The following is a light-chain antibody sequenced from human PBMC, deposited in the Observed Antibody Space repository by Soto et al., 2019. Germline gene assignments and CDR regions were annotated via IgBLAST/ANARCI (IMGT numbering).Light chain of an antibody. V-gene: IGKV3-11*01. J-gene: IGKJ4*01. CDR3: QHRSNWLT. Sequence: EIVLTQSPATLSLSPGERATLSCRASQSVSSYLAWYQQKPGQAPRLLIYDASNRATDIPARFSGSGSGTDFTLTSSRLEPEDFAVYYCQHRSNWLTFGGGTKVEIK. CDR1: QSVSSY. CDR2: DAS.